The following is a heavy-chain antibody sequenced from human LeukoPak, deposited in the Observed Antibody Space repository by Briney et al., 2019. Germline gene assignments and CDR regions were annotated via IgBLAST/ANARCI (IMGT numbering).Heavy chain of an antibody. J-gene: IGHJ4*02. CDR2: IYYSGST. V-gene: IGHV4-30-4*08. Sequence: ASETLSLTCSVSGGSISSGDYHWSWIRQPPGKGLEWIGYIYYSGSTHYNPSLKNRVTMSVDTSKNQFSLKLSSVTAADTAVYYCARETYYNNYRYWGQGTLVTVSS. CDR3: ARETYYNNYRY. CDR1: GGSISSGDYH. D-gene: IGHD4-11*01.